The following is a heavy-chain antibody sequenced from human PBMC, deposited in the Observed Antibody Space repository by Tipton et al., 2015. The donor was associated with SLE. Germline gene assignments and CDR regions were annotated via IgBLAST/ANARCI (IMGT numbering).Heavy chain of an antibody. CDR2: IRYDGSKT. CDR1: GFSFSDNG. V-gene: IGHV3-30*02. J-gene: IGHJ4*02. D-gene: IGHD6-19*01. CDR3: ARVGAVAGSANHY. Sequence: GSLRLSCAASGFSFSDNGMHWVRQAPGKGLEWVAFIRYDGSKTDYADSVKGRFTVSRDNSKNNLYLQMNSLRPEDTAVYYCARVGAVAGSANHYWGQGTLVTVSS.